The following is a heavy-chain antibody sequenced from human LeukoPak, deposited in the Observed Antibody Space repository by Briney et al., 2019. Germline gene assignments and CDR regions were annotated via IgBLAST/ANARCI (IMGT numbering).Heavy chain of an antibody. D-gene: IGHD6-13*01. Sequence: ASVKVSCKAFGYTFTSNYMHWVRQAPGQGLEWMGWISPNSGGTNYAQKFQGRVTMTRDTSISTAYMELSRLRSDDTAVYYCARGTWYFDYWGQGTLVTVSS. V-gene: IGHV1-2*02. CDR3: ARGTWYFDY. J-gene: IGHJ4*02. CDR2: ISPNSGGT. CDR1: GYTFTSNY.